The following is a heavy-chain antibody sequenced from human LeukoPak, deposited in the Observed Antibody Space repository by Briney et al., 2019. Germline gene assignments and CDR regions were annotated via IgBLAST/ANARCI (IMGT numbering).Heavy chain of an antibody. CDR3: ARDSYYDSSGYYYDHDAFDI. V-gene: IGHV1-2*02. CDR2: INPNSGGT. D-gene: IGHD3-22*01. CDR1: GYTFIGYY. J-gene: IGHJ3*02. Sequence: ASVKVSCKASGYTFIGYYMHWVRQAPGQGLEWMGWINPNSGGTNYAQKLQGRVTMTRDTSISTACMELSRLRSDDTAVYYCARDSYYDSSGYYYDHDAFDIWGQGTMVTVSS.